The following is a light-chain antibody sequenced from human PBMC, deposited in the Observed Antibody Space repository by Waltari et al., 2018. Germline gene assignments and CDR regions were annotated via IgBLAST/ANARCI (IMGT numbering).Light chain of an antibody. CDR1: TGAVTSGHF. CDR3: LLSFSGADVV. Sequence: QAVVTQEPSLTVSPGGTVTLTCGSNTGAVTSGHFPYWFQQKPGQAPVTLTYDASNRHSWTPARFSGSLLGGKAALTLSGAQPEDEADYYCLLSFSGADVVFGGGTKLTVL. CDR2: DAS. V-gene: IGLV7-46*01. J-gene: IGLJ2*01.